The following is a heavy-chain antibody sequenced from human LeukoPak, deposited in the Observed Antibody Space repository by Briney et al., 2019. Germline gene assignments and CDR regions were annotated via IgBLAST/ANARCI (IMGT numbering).Heavy chain of an antibody. CDR1: GFTFSSYW. V-gene: IGHV3-7*03. J-gene: IGHJ6*03. D-gene: IGHD5-18*01. CDR3: TRPYPGYSYGYDYYYMDV. CDR2: IKQDGSEK. Sequence: GGSLRLSCAASGFTFSSYWMSWVRKAPGKGLEWVANIKQDGSEKYYVDSVKGRFTISRDNAKNSLYLQMNSLKTEDTAVYYCTRPYPGYSYGYDYYYMDVWGKGTTVTVSS.